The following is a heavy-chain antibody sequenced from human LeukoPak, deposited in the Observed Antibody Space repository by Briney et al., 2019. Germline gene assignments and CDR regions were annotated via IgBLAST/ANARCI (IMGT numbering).Heavy chain of an antibody. D-gene: IGHD6-19*01. CDR2: ISGSGGST. CDR1: GFTFSSYA. Sequence: PGGSLRLSCAASGFTFSSYAMSWVRQAPGKGLEWVSGISGSGGSTYYADSVKGRFTISRVSSRNALYLQMNSLGADDTAVYYCTKHRLGVSGWYATDYWGQGTLVSVSS. J-gene: IGHJ4*02. CDR3: TKHRLGVSGWYATDY. V-gene: IGHV3-23*01.